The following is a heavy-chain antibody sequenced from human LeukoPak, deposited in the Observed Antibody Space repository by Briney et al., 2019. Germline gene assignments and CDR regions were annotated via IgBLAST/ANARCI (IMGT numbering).Heavy chain of an antibody. CDR1: GFTFSSYW. CDR3: ASLEGIVPAAIDPFDY. CDR2: INSDGRST. V-gene: IGHV3-74*01. D-gene: IGHD2-2*02. J-gene: IGHJ4*02. Sequence: GGSLRLSCAASGFTFSSYWMHWVRQAPGKGLVWVSRINSDGRSTSYADSVKGRFTISRDNAKNTLYLQMNSLRAEDTAVYYCASLEGIVPAAIDPFDYWGQGTLVTVSS.